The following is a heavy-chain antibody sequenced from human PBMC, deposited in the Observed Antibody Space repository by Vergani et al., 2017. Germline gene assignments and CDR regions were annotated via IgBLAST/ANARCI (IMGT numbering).Heavy chain of an antibody. J-gene: IGHJ5*02. CDR3: ARVVSCGVVRVGWFDP. CDR1: GGSISSYY. V-gene: IGHV4-59*01. D-gene: IGHD3-3*01. Sequence: QVQLQESGPGLVTPSETLSLTCTVSGGSISSYYWSWIRQPPGKGLEWIGYIYYSGNTNYNPSLKSRATISVDTSKTQFSLKLSSVTAADTAVYYCARVVSCGVVRVGWFDPWGQGTLVTVSS. CDR2: IYYSGNT.